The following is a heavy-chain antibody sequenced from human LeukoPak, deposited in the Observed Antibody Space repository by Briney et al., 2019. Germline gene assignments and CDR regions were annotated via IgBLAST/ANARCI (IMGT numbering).Heavy chain of an antibody. Sequence: ASVKVSCKASGYTLTGYYIHWVRQAPGQGLEWMGWINPHSGGTNSAQKFQGRVTMTRDTSISTAYMELSRLRSDDTAVYYCARGPDSGSYFPYDYWGQGTLVTVSS. CDR2: INPHSGGT. CDR1: GYTLTGYY. V-gene: IGHV1-2*02. D-gene: IGHD1-26*01. J-gene: IGHJ4*02. CDR3: ARGPDSGSYFPYDY.